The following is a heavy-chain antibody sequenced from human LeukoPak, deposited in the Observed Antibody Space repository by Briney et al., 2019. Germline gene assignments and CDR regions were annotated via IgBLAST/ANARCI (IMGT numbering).Heavy chain of an antibody. Sequence: GGSLRPSCAASGFTFDDYAMHWVRHAPGKGLEWVSGISWNSGSIGYADSVKGRFTISRDNAKNSLYLQMNSLRAEDTALYYCAKVRGPWGQGTLVTVSS. CDR3: AKVRGP. D-gene: IGHD3-10*01. CDR2: ISWNSGSI. CDR1: GFTFDDYA. V-gene: IGHV3-9*01. J-gene: IGHJ5*02.